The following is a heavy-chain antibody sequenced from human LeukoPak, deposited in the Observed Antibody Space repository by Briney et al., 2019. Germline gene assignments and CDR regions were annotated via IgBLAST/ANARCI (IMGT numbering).Heavy chain of an antibody. CDR2: ISAYNGNT. CDR3: ARDSVPYYYDSSGFDY. Sequence: ASVKVSCKASGYTFTSYGISWVRQAPGQGLEWMGWISAYNGNTNYAQKLQGRVTMTTDTSTSTAYMELRSLGSDDTAVYYCARDSVPYYYDSSGFDYWGQGTLVTVSS. CDR1: GYTFTSYG. J-gene: IGHJ4*02. D-gene: IGHD3-22*01. V-gene: IGHV1-18*01.